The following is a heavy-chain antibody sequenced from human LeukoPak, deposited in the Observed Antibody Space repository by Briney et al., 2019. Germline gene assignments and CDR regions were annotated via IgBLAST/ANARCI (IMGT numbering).Heavy chain of an antibody. Sequence: TSSETLSLTCAIYGGSFNDYAWSWIRQSPGKGLQWIGEISDSGSTDYSPSLKSRVTISLDRSKNQFSLKLTSVTAADTDLYYCARDVSYFDSWGQGILVTVSS. V-gene: IGHV4-34*01. CDR3: ARDVSYFDS. J-gene: IGHJ4*02. CDR1: GGSFNDYA. CDR2: ISDSGST. D-gene: IGHD3-16*01.